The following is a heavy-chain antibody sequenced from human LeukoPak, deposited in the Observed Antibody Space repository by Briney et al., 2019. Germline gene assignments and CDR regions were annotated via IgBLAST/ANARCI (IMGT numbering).Heavy chain of an antibody. D-gene: IGHD2-15*01. Sequence: SGTLSLTCAVSGGSISSSNRWSRVRQPPGKGLEWIGEIYHSGSTNYNPSLKSRVTISVDKSKSQFSLKVSSVTAADTAVYYCARVVDIVVVVAATPISYWYFDLWGRGTLVTVSS. V-gene: IGHV4-4*02. J-gene: IGHJ2*01. CDR2: IYHSGST. CDR1: GGSISSSNR. CDR3: ARVVDIVVVVAATPISYWYFDL.